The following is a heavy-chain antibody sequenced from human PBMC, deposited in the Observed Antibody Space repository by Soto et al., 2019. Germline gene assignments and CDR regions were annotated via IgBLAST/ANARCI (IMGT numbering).Heavy chain of an antibody. CDR1: GFSFSNAW. CDR2: VKSKADGETS. D-gene: IGHD2-15*01. Sequence: VQLVESGGGLVKPGGSLRLSCAASGFSFSNAWMNWVRQAPGTGLEWFGRVKSKADGETSDYDVSVKDRFTISRDDSKNTLYLQMSSLRIDDTGVYFCASGDCSHDYYHAMDVWGQGTKVTVSS. J-gene: IGHJ6*02. V-gene: IGHV3-15*07. CDR3: ASGDCSHDYYHAMDV.